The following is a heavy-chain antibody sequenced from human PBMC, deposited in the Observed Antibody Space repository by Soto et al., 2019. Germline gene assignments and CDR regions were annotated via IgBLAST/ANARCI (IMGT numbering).Heavy chain of an antibody. D-gene: IGHD1-1*01. CDR3: ARAISWNEHYFDY. J-gene: IGHJ4*02. Sequence: QVQLQESGPGLVKPSETLSLTCTVSGGSISSYYWSWIRQPPGKGLEWIGYIYYSGSTNYNPSLKSRVTISVDTSKNQFSLKLSSVTAADTAVYYCARAISWNEHYFDYWGQGTLVTVSS. CDR2: IYYSGST. V-gene: IGHV4-59*01. CDR1: GGSISSYY.